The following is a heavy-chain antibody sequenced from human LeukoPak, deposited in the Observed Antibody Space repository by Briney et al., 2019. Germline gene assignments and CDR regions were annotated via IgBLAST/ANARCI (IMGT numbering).Heavy chain of an antibody. J-gene: IGHJ6*03. CDR2: IYYSGST. CDR3: ARVSSGSYLYYYYYMDV. V-gene: IGHV4-39*07. CDR1: GGSISSSSYY. Sequence: TSSETLSLTCTVSGGSISSSSYYWGWIRQPPGKGLEWIGSIYYSGSTYYNPSLKSRVTISVDTSKNQFSLKLSSVTAADTAVYYCARVSSGSYLYYYYYMDVWGKGTTVTVSS. D-gene: IGHD1-26*01.